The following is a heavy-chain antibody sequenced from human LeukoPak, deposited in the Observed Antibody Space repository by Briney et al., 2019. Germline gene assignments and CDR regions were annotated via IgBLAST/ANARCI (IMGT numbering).Heavy chain of an antibody. CDR1: GGSISSNSYY. D-gene: IGHD6-13*01. V-gene: IGHV4-39*01. J-gene: IGHJ4*02. CDR2: IYYSGST. CDR3: ASSGYSSSWSPHYFDY. Sequence: SETLSLTCTVSGGSISSNSYYWGWIRQPPGKGLEWIGSIYYSGSTYYNPSLKSRVTISVDTSKNQFSLKLSSVTAADTAVYYCASSGYSSSWSPHYFDYWGQGTLVTVSS.